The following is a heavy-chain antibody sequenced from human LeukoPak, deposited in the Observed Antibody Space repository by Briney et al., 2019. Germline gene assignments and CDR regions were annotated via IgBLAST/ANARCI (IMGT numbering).Heavy chain of an antibody. CDR1: GFTFSSYG. D-gene: IGHD2-21*02. CDR3: ARGYCGGDCYRPTYYYYYGMDV. V-gene: IGHV3-33*01. Sequence: GGSLRLSCAASGFTFSSYGMPWVRRAPGKGLEWVAVIWYDGSNKYYADSVKGRFTISRDNSKNTLYLQMNSLRAEDTAVYYCARGYCGGDCYRPTYYYYYGMDVWGQGTTVTVSS. J-gene: IGHJ6*02. CDR2: IWYDGSNK.